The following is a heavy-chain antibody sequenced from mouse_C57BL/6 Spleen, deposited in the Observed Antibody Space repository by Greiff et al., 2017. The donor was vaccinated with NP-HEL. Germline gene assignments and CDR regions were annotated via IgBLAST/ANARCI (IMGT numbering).Heavy chain of an antibody. J-gene: IGHJ2*01. CDR1: GYTFTSYW. D-gene: IGHD1-1*01. Sequence: QVHVKQSGAELVKPGASVKLSCKASGYTFTSYWMHWVKQRPGQGLEWIGMIHPNSGSTNYNEKFKSKATLTVDKSSSTAYMQLSSLTSEDSAVYYCARYYYGSMYYLDYWGQGTTLTVSS. CDR3: ARYYYGSMYYLDY. V-gene: IGHV1-64*01. CDR2: IHPNSGST.